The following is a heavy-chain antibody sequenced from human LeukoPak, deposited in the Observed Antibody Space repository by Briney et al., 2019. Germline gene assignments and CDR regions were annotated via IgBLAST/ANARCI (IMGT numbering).Heavy chain of an antibody. CDR1: GGSISNYY. J-gene: IGHJ4*02. CDR3: AKSYGSGNYFDS. D-gene: IGHD3-10*01. CDR2: ISYSGST. V-gene: IGHV4-59*01. Sequence: SETLSLTCTVSGGSISNYYWSWVRQPPGKGLEWIGYISYSGSTNYNPSLKSRVTISIEKSKNKFSLKLRSVTAADTAVYYCAKSYGSGNYFDSWGQGTLVTVSS.